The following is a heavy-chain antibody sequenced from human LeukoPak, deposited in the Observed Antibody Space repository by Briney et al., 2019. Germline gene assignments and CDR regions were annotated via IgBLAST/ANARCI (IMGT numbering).Heavy chain of an antibody. Sequence: TGESLKISCKGSAYSFTNYWISWVRQMPGKGLEWMGGFDPGDSQTNYSPSFQGHATISADKSISTAYLQWTSLKASDTAMYYCARHSSVLNSFDPWGQGILVTVSS. CDR1: AYSFTNYW. D-gene: IGHD3-22*01. CDR3: ARHSSVLNSFDP. J-gene: IGHJ5*02. CDR2: FDPGDSQT. V-gene: IGHV5-10-1*01.